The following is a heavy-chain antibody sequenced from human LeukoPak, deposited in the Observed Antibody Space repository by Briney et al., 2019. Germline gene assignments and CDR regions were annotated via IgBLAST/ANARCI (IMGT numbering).Heavy chain of an antibody. J-gene: IGHJ4*02. Sequence: RPGGSLRLSCAASGFTFNYYNMNWVRQAPGKGLEWVAVISYDGSNKYYADSVKGRFTISRDNSKNTLYLQMNGLRAEDRAVYYCARVKSDLPAGIGYWGQGTLVTVSS. CDR3: ARVKSDLPAGIGY. V-gene: IGHV3-30*03. CDR1: GFTFNYYN. D-gene: IGHD2-2*01. CDR2: ISYDGSNK.